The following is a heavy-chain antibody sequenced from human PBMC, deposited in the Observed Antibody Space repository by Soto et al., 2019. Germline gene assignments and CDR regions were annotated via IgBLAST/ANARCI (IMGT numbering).Heavy chain of an antibody. CDR3: ATQGLTTYYFGY. Sequence: PGESLKISCKVSGYSFARQWISWVRQVPGKGQEWMGRIDLSESYTTYNPSFQGHVTFSADKSITTAYLQWRSLEASDTATYYCATQGLTTYYFGYWGQGTLVTVSS. CDR2: IDLSESYT. V-gene: IGHV5-10-1*01. CDR1: GYSFARQW. J-gene: IGHJ4*02.